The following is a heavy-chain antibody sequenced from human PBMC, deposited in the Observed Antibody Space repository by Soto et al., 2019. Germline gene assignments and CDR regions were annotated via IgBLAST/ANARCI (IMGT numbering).Heavy chain of an antibody. J-gene: IGHJ6*02. CDR1: GGSISSGEYY. Sequence: SETLSLTCTVSGGSISSGEYYWSWIRQPPGKGLEWIGYIYYSGSTYYNPSLKSRVTISVDTSKNQFSLKLSSVTAADTAVYYCARCRDGYGMDVWGQGTTVTVSS. V-gene: IGHV4-30-4*01. CDR3: ARCRDGYGMDV. D-gene: IGHD2-15*01. CDR2: IYYSGST.